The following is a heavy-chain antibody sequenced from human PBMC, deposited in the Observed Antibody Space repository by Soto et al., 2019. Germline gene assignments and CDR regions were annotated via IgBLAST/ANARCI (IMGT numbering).Heavy chain of an antibody. V-gene: IGHV4-34*01. CDR3: ARAPSMLYSASRDYFYRYGLDV. CDR1: GGSFSGYQ. Sequence: QVQLQQWGAGLLKPSETLSLTCAVYGGSFSGYQWTWIRQTPGKGLEWIGEINDSGNINYNPSLKSRVTILVDTAKKQISLKLSSVTAADTAVYFCARAPSMLYSASRDYFYRYGLDVWGQGTTVTVSS. D-gene: IGHD2-8*01. CDR2: INDSGNI. J-gene: IGHJ6*02.